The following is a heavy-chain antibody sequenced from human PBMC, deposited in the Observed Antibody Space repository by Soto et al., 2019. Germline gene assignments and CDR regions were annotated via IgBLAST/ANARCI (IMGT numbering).Heavy chain of an antibody. CDR3: AREGYDSRNSYYYGMDV. V-gene: IGHV4-34*01. J-gene: IGHJ6*02. D-gene: IGHD3-22*01. Sequence: PSETLSLTCAVYGGSFSGYYWTWIRQPPGTGLEWIGEINHSGSTNYNPSLKSRVTISVDTSKNQFSLKLSSVTAADTAVYYCAREGYDSRNSYYYGMDVWGQGTTVTVSS. CDR2: INHSGST. CDR1: GGSFSGYY.